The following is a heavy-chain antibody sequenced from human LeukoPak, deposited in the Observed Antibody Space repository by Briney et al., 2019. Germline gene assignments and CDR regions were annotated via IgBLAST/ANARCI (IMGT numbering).Heavy chain of an antibody. D-gene: IGHD3-22*01. CDR3: ARCDSGYYDISGYCLDY. CDR1: GGSISSYY. CDR2: IYTSGST. J-gene: IGHJ4*02. V-gene: IGHV4-4*07. Sequence: PSETLSLTCTVPGGSISSYYWSWIRQPAGEGLEWVGRIYTSGSTNYNPSLKSRATMSVDTSKKQFSLKLSSVTAADTAVYYCARCDSGYYDISGYCLDYWGQGTLVTVSS.